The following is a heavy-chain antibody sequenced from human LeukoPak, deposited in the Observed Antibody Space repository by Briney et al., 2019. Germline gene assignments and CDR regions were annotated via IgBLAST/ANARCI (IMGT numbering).Heavy chain of an antibody. CDR2: ISSSGSNM. Sequence: PGGSLRLSCAASGFTFSSYSMNWVRQAPGKGLEWVSYISSSGSNMYYADSVKGRFTISRDNAENSLYLQMNSLRAEDTAVYYCAPDGYYWGQGTLVTVSS. V-gene: IGHV3-21*05. CDR1: GFTFSSYS. J-gene: IGHJ4*02. CDR3: APDGYY. D-gene: IGHD6-13*01.